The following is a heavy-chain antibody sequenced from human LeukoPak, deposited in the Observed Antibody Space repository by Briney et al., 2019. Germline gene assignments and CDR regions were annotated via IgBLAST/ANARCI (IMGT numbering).Heavy chain of an antibody. CDR2: MNPNNGNT. CDR3: ARGGVVVAATANVY. J-gene: IGHJ4*02. V-gene: IGHV1-8*01. D-gene: IGHD2-15*01. CDR1: GFTFTSYD. Sequence: ASVKVSCTASGFTFTSYDINWVRQASGQGLEWMGWMNPNNGNTGYAQKFQGRVTMTRDTSISTAYMELRGLRSEDTAVYYCARGGVVVAATANVYWGQGTLVTVSS.